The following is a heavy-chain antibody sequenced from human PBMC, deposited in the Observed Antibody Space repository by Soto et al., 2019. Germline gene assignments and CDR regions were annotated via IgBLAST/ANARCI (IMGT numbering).Heavy chain of an antibody. CDR2: VSAGGDMT. V-gene: IGHV3-23*01. J-gene: IGHJ6*02. CDR1: GFTFSSYA. CDR3: ARVDRGGSGSPASYYYSGLDV. Sequence: DVQLLESGGHLVQPGGSLRLSCAASGFTFSSYAMSWVRQAPGKGLGWVSSVSAGGDMTYYSDSVKGRFTISRDNSNNVLFLQMNSLRIEDTALYYCARVDRGGSGSPASYYYSGLDVWGQGTTVTVS. D-gene: IGHD2-15*01.